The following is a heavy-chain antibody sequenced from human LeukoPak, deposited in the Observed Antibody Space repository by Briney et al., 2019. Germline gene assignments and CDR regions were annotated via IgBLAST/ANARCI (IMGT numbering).Heavy chain of an antibody. J-gene: IGHJ4*02. CDR3: AKAHYDIWAIDY. Sequence: GRSLRLSCAASGFTFSSYGMHWVRQAPGKGLEWVAVISYDGSDKYYADSVEGRFTISRDNSKNTLYLQTNSLRAEDTAVYYCAKAHYDIWAIDYWGQGTLVTVSS. D-gene: IGHD3-9*01. V-gene: IGHV3-30*18. CDR2: ISYDGSDK. CDR1: GFTFSSYG.